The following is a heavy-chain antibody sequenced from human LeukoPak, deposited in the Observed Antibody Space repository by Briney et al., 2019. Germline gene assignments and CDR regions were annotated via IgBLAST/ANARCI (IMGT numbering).Heavy chain of an antibody. J-gene: IGHJ3*02. Sequence: SVKVSCKASGGTFSSYAISWVRQAPGQGLEWMGGIIPIFGTENYAQKFQGRVTITTDESTSTAYMELSSLRSEDTAVYYCAREVLGAAGSYHTLDAFDIWGQGTMVTVSS. CDR1: GGTFSSYA. D-gene: IGHD6-13*01. CDR3: AREVLGAAGSYHTLDAFDI. V-gene: IGHV1-69*05. CDR2: IIPIFGTE.